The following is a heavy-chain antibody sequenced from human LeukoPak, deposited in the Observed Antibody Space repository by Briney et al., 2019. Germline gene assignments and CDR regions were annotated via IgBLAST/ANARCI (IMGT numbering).Heavy chain of an antibody. CDR2: IYYSGST. V-gene: IGHV4-39*01. J-gene: IGHJ4*02. Sequence: SETLSLTCTVSGGSISSSSYYWGWIRQPPGKGLEWIGSIYYSGSTYYNPSLKSRVTISVDTSKNQFSLKLSSVTAADTAVYYCARHRRVLLDYWGQGTLVTVSS. CDR1: GGSISSSSYY. CDR3: ARHRRVLLDY.